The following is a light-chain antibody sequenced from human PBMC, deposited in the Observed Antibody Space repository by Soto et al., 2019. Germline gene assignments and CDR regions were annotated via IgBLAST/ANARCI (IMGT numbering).Light chain of an antibody. Sequence: QPVLTQSPSASASLGASVKLTCTLSSEHSSYAIAWHQQQPEKGPRYLMKLNSDGSHSKGDGIPDRFSGSSSGAERYLTISSLQSEDEADYYCQTWGTGIQNVVFGGGTKLTVL. V-gene: IGLV4-69*01. CDR3: QTWGTGIQNVV. CDR2: LNSDGSH. J-gene: IGLJ2*01. CDR1: SEHSSYA.